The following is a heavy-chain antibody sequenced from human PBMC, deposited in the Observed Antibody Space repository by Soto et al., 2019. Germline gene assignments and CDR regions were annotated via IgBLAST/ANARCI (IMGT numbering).Heavy chain of an antibody. CDR3: ARGGRAPSNFDY. CDR2: IYYSGST. D-gene: IGHD1-26*01. J-gene: IGHJ4*02. CDR1: GGSISSYY. V-gene: IGHV4-59*01. Sequence: SETLSLTCTVSGGSISSYYWSWIRQPPGKGLEWIGYIYYSGSTNYNPSLKSRVTISVDTSKNQFSLKLSSVAAADTAVYYCARGGRAPSNFDYWGQGTLVTVSS.